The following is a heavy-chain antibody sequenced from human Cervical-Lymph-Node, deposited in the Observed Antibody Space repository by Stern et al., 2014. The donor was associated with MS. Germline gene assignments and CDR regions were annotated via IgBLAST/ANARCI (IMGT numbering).Heavy chain of an antibody. V-gene: IGHV3-13*01. D-gene: IGHD2-15*01. CDR1: GFTFSSYD. J-gene: IGHJ4*02. CDR3: ARALGYCSGGSCYYFDY. CDR2: IGTAGDT. Sequence: EVQLVESGGGLVQPGGSLRLSCAASGFTFSSYDMPWVRQATGKGLEWVSAIGTAGDTYYPGSVKGRFTISRENAKNSLYLQMNSLRAGDTAVYYCARALGYCSGGSCYYFDYWGQGTLVTVSS.